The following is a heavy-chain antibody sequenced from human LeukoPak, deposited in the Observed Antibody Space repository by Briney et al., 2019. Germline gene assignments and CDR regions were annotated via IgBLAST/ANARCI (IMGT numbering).Heavy chain of an antibody. Sequence: SETLSLTCTVSGGSISSGGYYWSWIRQHPGKGLEWIGYIYYSGSTYYNPSLKSRVTVSVDTSKNQFSLKLSSVTAADTAVYHCAKVRYTSGWPDDGLDIWGQGTMVTVSS. CDR1: GGSISSGGYY. V-gene: IGHV4-31*03. CDR2: IYYSGST. D-gene: IGHD6-19*01. J-gene: IGHJ3*02. CDR3: AKVRYTSGWPDDGLDI.